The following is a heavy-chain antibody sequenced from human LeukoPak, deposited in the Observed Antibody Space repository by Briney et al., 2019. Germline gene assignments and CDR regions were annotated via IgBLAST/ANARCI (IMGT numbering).Heavy chain of an antibody. CDR3: ARDLSGSYTEFDY. V-gene: IGHV1-69*06. Sequence: ASVKVSCKASGGTFSSYAISWVRQAPGQGLEWMGGIIPIFGTANYAQKFQGRVTITADKSTSTAYMELSSLRSEDTAVYYCARDLSGSYTEFDYWGQGTLVTVSS. CDR2: IIPIFGTA. D-gene: IGHD1-26*01. J-gene: IGHJ4*02. CDR1: GGTFSSYA.